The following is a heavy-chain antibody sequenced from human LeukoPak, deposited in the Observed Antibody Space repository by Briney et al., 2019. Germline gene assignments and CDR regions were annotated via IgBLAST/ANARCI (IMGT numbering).Heavy chain of an antibody. D-gene: IGHD1/OR15-1a*01. J-gene: IGHJ4*02. CDR3: ARGISPRNKGAFDY. CDR1: GGTFSSYA. CDR2: IIPIFGTA. Sequence: SVKVSCKASGGTFSSYAISWMRQAPGQGLEWMGRIIPIFGTANYAQKFQGRVTITTDESTSTAYMELSSLRSEDTAVYYCARGISPRNKGAFDYWGQGTLVTVSS. V-gene: IGHV1-69*05.